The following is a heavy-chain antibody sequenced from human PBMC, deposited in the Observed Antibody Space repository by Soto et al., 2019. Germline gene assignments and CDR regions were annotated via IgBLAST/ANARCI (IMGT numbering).Heavy chain of an antibody. CDR2: INSANGNT. CDR3: ARGTGSSWFDY. Sequence: SVKVSCKASGYSFTSHFMHWVRQAPGQRLEWMAWINSANGNTKSSQKFQGRVTITRDTSASTAYMELSSLRSEDTAVYYCARGTGSSWFDYWGQGSLVTVS. V-gene: IGHV1-3*04. D-gene: IGHD6-13*01. J-gene: IGHJ4*02. CDR1: GYSFTSHF.